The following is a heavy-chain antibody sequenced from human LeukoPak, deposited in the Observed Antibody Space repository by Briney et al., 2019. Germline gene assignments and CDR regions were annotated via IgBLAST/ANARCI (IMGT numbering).Heavy chain of an antibody. CDR1: GGSFSGYY. CDR3: ARAGLRLGELSFVVDY. Sequence: PSETLSLTCAVYGGSFSGYYCSWIRQPPGKGLEWIGEINHSGSTNYNPSLKSRVTISVDTSKNQFSLKLSSVTAADTAVYYCARAGLRLGELSFVVDYWGQGTLVTVSS. D-gene: IGHD3-16*02. CDR2: INHSGST. J-gene: IGHJ4*02. V-gene: IGHV4-34*01.